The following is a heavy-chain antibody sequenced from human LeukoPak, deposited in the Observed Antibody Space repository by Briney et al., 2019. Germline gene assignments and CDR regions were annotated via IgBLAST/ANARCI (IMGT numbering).Heavy chain of an antibody. Sequence: WGSLRLSCAASGFTFSSYAMSWVRQAPGKGLEWVSAISGSGGSTYYADSVKGRFTISRDNSKNTLYLQMNSLRAEDTAVYYCAKYLNYGDLLDYWGQGTLVTVSS. CDR1: GFTFSSYA. CDR3: AKYLNYGDLLDY. V-gene: IGHV3-23*01. J-gene: IGHJ4*02. CDR2: ISGSGGST. D-gene: IGHD4-17*01.